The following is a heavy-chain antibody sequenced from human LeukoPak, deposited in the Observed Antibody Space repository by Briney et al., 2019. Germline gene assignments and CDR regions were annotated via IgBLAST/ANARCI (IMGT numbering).Heavy chain of an antibody. V-gene: IGHV1-8*03. CDR1: GYTFNTFD. CDR2: VNPYTDKT. J-gene: IGHJ6*03. D-gene: IGHD3-10*01. CDR3: ARGRRLRGVTSRPIYYYYYMDV. Sequence: ASVKVSCKASGYTFNTFDINWVRQATGQGPEWMGWVNPYTDKTAYAPKFQGRVSISSNNSINTAYMEFSGLKSDDTAVYYCARGRRLRGVTSRPIYYYYYMDVWGGGTTVTVSS.